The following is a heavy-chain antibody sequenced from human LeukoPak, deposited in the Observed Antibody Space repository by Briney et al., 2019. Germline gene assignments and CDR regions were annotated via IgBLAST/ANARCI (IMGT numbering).Heavy chain of an antibody. D-gene: IGHD3-22*01. J-gene: IGHJ4*02. Sequence: PSETLPLTCAVYGGSFSGYYWSWIRQPPGKGLEWIGEINHSGSTNYNPSLKSRVTISVDTSKNQFSLKLSSVTAADTAVYYCARLPIYYDSSGYRDDYWGQGTLVTVSS. CDR2: INHSGST. CDR3: ARLPIYYDSSGYRDDY. V-gene: IGHV4-34*01. CDR1: GGSFSGYY.